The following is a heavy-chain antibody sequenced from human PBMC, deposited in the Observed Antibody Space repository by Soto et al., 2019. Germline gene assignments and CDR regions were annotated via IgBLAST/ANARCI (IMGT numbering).Heavy chain of an antibody. D-gene: IGHD2-8*01. CDR1: GVSVNSCDYY. Sequence: PSESLSLTCTVSGVSVNSCDYYWGWIRQPPGKGLEWIGYFYYSGITNYKPSLKSRVTISADTSKNQFSLKLRSVTAADAAVYYCARCTDDVPATTNYFDYLGQGTPVT. CDR2: FYYSGIT. V-gene: IGHV4-61*08. CDR3: ARCTDDVPATTNYFDY. J-gene: IGHJ4*02.